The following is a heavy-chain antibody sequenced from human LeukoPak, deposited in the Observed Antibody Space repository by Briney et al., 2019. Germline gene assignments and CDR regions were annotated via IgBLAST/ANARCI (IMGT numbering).Heavy chain of an antibody. CDR2: IYYSGST. V-gene: IGHV4-59*02. Sequence: SETLSLTCTVSGGSVSNYYWSWIRQPPGKGLEWIGCIYYSGSTNYNPSLKSRVTISLDTSKKQFSLKLSSLTAADTAVYYCASGGTAVIAPYAFDIWGQGTMVTVSS. J-gene: IGHJ3*02. CDR1: GGSVSNYY. CDR3: ASGGTAVIAPYAFDI. D-gene: IGHD4-23*01.